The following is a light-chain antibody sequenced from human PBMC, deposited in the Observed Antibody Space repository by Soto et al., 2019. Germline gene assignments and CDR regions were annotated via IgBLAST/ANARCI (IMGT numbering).Light chain of an antibody. J-gene: IGKJ4*01. CDR2: GAS. Sequence: EIVLTQSPGTLDLSPGEIATLSCRASQSVSSSYLYLYQQKPGQAPRLLVYGASSRATGIPDKFIGSGSGTDYASTISRLEPEELAVYYCQQYESSPTTFGGGTKVEIK. V-gene: IGKV3-20*01. CDR1: QSVSSSY. CDR3: QQYESSPTT.